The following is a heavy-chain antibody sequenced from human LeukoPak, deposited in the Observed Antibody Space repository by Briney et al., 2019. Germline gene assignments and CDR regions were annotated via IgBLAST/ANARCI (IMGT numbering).Heavy chain of an antibody. J-gene: IGHJ5*02. Sequence: ASVKVSCKASGGTFSSYAISWVRQAPGQGLEWMGGIIPIFGTANYAQKFQGRVTITADKSTSTAYMELSSLRSEDTAVYYCARSIALAAMVLFDPWGQGTLVTVSS. D-gene: IGHD5-18*01. V-gene: IGHV1-69*06. CDR3: ARSIALAAMVLFDP. CDR2: IIPIFGTA. CDR1: GGTFSSYA.